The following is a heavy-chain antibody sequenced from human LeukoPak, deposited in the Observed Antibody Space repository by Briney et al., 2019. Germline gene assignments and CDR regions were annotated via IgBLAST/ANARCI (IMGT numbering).Heavy chain of an antibody. CDR2: ISGSGGST. V-gene: IGHV3-23*01. CDR3: AKQGGIHYYDSSGYSDY. D-gene: IGHD3-22*01. J-gene: IGHJ4*02. Sequence: GGSLRLSCAASGFTFSSYAMSWVRQAPGKGLEWVSAISGSGGSTYYADSVKGRFTISRDNSKNTLYLQMNSLRAEDTAVYYCAKQGGIHYYDSSGYSDYWGQGTLVTVSS. CDR1: GFTFSSYA.